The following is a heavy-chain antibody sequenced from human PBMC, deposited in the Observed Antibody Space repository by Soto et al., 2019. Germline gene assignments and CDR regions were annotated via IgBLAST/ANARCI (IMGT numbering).Heavy chain of an antibody. CDR1: GGSISSSSYY. Sequence: SETLSLTCTVSGGSISSSSYYWGWIRQPPGKGLEWIGSIYYSGSTYYNPSLKSRVTISVDTSKNQFSLKLSSVTAADTAVYYRARKQLEGYFDYWGQGTLVTVSS. D-gene: IGHD6-6*01. J-gene: IGHJ4*02. CDR3: ARKQLEGYFDY. V-gene: IGHV4-39*01. CDR2: IYYSGST.